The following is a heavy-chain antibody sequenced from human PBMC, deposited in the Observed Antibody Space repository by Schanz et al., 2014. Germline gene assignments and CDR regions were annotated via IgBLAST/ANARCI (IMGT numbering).Heavy chain of an antibody. J-gene: IGHJ5*02. CDR3: AKDLNRVATDPQS. CDR2: IRQDGSAK. CDR1: GFTFSHYW. Sequence: EVHLVESGGGLVQPGGSLRLSCAASGFTFSHYWLSWVRQTPGKRLEWVANIRQDGSAKFYVDSVNSRFAISRDNAENSVYLQMNSLRAEDTAVYYCAKDLNRVATDPQSWGQGTLVTVSS. V-gene: IGHV3-7*03. D-gene: IGHD5-12*01.